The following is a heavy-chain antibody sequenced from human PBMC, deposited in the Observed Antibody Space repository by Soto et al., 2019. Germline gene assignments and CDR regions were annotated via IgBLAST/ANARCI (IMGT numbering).Heavy chain of an antibody. D-gene: IGHD3-22*01. V-gene: IGHV3-48*01. CDR1: GFTFSSYS. CDR2: IGSSSSTK. CDR3: ARDQLYYNDISGRPLNAFHV. J-gene: IGHJ3*01. Sequence: GGSLRLSCAASGFTFSSYSMNWVRQAPGKGLEWASYIGSSSSTKYYADSVKGRFTISRDNAKNSLYLQMNSLRAEDTAVYYCARDQLYYNDISGRPLNAFHVWGQGTMVTVSS.